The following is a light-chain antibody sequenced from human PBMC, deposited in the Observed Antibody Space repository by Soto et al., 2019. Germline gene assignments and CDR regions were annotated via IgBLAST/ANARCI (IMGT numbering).Light chain of an antibody. V-gene: IGLV2-11*01. CDR3: CSYAGSYTRV. Sequence: QSALTQPRSVSGSPGQAVTISCTGTSSDLGGYNFVSWYQHHPGKAPKLMIYDVSKRPSGVPDRFSGSKSGNTASLTISGLQAEDEADYYCCSYAGSYTRVFGGGTKLTVL. CDR2: DVS. J-gene: IGLJ3*02. CDR1: SSDLGGYNF.